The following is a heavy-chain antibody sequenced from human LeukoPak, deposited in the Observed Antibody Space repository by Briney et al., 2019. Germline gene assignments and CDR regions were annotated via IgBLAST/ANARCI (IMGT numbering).Heavy chain of an antibody. D-gene: IGHD1-26*01. V-gene: IGHV4-30-2*01. J-gene: IGHJ4*02. CDR1: GGSISSGGYY. CDR3: ARAKWEQPFDY. CDR2: IYHSGST. Sequence: YPSETLSLTCTVSGGSISSGGYYWSWIRQPPGKGLEWIGYIYHSGSTYYNPSLKSRVTISADRSKNQFSLKLSSVTAADTAVYYCARAKWEQPFDYWGQGTLVTVSS.